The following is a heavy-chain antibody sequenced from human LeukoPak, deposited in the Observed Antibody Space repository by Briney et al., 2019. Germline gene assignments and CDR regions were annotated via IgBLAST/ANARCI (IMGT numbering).Heavy chain of an antibody. CDR2: ISWNSGSI. CDR1: GFTFDDYA. V-gene: IGHV3-9*01. CDR3: AKDMGQQLVENFDY. Sequence: GRSLRLSCAASGFTFDDYAMHWVRQAPGKGLEWVSGISWNSGSIGYADSVKGRFTISRDNAKNSLYLQMNSLRAEDTALYYCAKDMGQQLVENFDYWGQGTLVTVSS. D-gene: IGHD6-13*01. J-gene: IGHJ4*02.